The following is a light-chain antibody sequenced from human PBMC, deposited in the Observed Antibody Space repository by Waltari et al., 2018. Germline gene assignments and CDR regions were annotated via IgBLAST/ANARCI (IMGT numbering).Light chain of an antibody. Sequence: EIVMIQSPVTLSVSPGERATLSCRASQYIRRDLAWYQQKPGQAPRLLIYDASARATGIPARFSGSGSGTEFTLTISSLQAEDSAVFYCQQCNTWPITFGQGTRLEI. CDR1: QYIRRD. CDR2: DAS. V-gene: IGKV3D-15*01. J-gene: IGKJ5*01. CDR3: QQCNTWPIT.